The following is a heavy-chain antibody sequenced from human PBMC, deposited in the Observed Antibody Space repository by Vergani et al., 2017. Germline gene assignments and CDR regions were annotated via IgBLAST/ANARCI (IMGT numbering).Heavy chain of an antibody. J-gene: IGHJ4*02. CDR2: IQFDGSNQ. CDR1: GFTLSNYD. Sequence: QVQLVESGGGVFQRGGSLRLSCATSGFTLSNYDMQWIRQGPGKGLEFVAFIQFDGSNQYYADSVKGRFTLSRDFSKNTLYLQMKSQGTEDTATYYCAKHFRVWGIDYWGQGTQVIVSS. D-gene: IGHD3-16*01. CDR3: AKHFRVWGIDY. V-gene: IGHV3-30*02.